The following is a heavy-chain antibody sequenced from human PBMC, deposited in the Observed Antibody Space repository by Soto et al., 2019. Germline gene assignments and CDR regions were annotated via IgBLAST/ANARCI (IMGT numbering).Heavy chain of an antibody. D-gene: IGHD6-6*01. J-gene: IGHJ3*02. Sequence: ASVKVSCKASGYTFTSYYMHWVRQAPGQGLEWMGIINPSGGSTSYAQKFQGRVTMTRDTSTSTVYMELSSLRSEDTAVYYCARAPFLGAPTGAFDIWGQGTMGTVSS. CDR2: INPSGGST. V-gene: IGHV1-46*01. CDR3: ARAPFLGAPTGAFDI. CDR1: GYTFTSYY.